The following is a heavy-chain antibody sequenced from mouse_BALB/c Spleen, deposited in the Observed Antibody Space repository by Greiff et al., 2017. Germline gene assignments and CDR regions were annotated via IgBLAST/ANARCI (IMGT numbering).Heavy chain of an antibody. CDR1: GYAFTNYL. V-gene: IGHV1-54*01. J-gene: IGHJ4*01. CDR3: ARFGNYGDYAMDY. D-gene: IGHD2-1*01. Sequence: VQLQQSGAELVRPGTSVKVSCKASGYAFTNYLIEWVKQRPGQGLEWIGVINPGSGGTNYNEKFKGKATLTADKSSSTAYMQLSSLTSDDSAVYFCARFGNYGDYAMDYWGQGTSVTVSS. CDR2: INPGSGGT.